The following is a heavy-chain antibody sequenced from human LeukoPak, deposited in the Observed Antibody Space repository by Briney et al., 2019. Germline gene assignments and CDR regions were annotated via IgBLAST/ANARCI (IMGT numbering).Heavy chain of an antibody. V-gene: IGHV4-34*01. CDR2: INHSGST. J-gene: IGHJ3*02. D-gene: IGHD4-17*01. Sequence: SETLSLTCAVYGGSFSGYYWSWIRQPPGKGLEWIGEINHSGSTNYNPSLKSRVTISVDTSKNQFSLKLSSVTAADTAVYYCARHSITVTIFLGAFDIWGQGTMVTVSS. CDR3: ARHSITVTIFLGAFDI. CDR1: GGSFSGYY.